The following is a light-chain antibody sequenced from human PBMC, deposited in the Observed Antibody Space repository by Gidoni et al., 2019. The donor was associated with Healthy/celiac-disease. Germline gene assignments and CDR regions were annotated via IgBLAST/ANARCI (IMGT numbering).Light chain of an antibody. CDR2: AAS. Sequence: DIQMTQSPSSLSASVGDRVTITCRASQSMSSYLNWYHQKPGKAPKLLIYAASSLQSGVPSRFSGSGSGTDFTLTISSLQPEDFATYYCQQSYSTPRTFGQGTKLEIK. V-gene: IGKV1-39*01. J-gene: IGKJ2*01. CDR1: QSMSSY. CDR3: QQSYSTPRT.